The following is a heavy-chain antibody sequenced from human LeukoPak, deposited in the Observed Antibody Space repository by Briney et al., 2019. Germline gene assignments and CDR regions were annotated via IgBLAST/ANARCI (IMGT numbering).Heavy chain of an antibody. D-gene: IGHD3-10*01. CDR3: ANQRGGF. CDR2: ISGTAENT. V-gene: IGHV3-23*01. J-gene: IGHJ4*02. CDR1: GFIFSSYP. Sequence: PGGSLRLSCAASGFIFSSYPMSWVRQAPGKGLEWVSAISGTAENTYYADSVKARFSISRDNSRNTVHLQMNSLRPEDTAVYYCANQRGGFWGQGTLVTVSS.